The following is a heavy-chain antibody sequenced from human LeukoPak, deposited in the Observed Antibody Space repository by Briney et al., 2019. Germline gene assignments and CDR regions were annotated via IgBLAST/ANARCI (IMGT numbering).Heavy chain of an antibody. CDR1: GGSMSSYY. CDR2: IYYSGST. D-gene: IGHD1-26*01. CDR3: ARGPVGGATYYDGDAFDI. Sequence: SETLSLTCTVSGGSMSSYYWSWIRQSPGKGLEWIGYIYYSGSTNYNPSLKGRVTISVDTSKNQFSLKLSSVTAVDTAVYYCARGPVGGATYYDGDAFDIWGQGTMVTVSS. V-gene: IGHV4-59*01. J-gene: IGHJ3*02.